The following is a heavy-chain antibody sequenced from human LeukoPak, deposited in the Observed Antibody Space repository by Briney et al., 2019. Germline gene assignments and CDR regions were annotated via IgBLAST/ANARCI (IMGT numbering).Heavy chain of an antibody. Sequence: GESLKISCKGSGYSFTSYWISWVRQMPGKGLEWMGRIDPSDSYTNYSPTFQGHVTISADKSISTAYLQWSSLKASDTAMYYCARPDRYGSIDYFDYWGQGTLVTVPS. CDR2: IDPSDSYT. J-gene: IGHJ4*02. CDR1: GYSFTSYW. CDR3: ARPDRYGSIDYFDY. V-gene: IGHV5-10-1*01. D-gene: IGHD3-10*01.